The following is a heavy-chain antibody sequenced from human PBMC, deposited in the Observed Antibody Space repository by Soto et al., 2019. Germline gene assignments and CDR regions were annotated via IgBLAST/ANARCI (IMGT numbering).Heavy chain of an antibody. Sequence: QVQLQESGPGLVKPSQTLSLTCTVSGGSISSGGYYWSWISQHPGKGLEWIGYIYYSGSTYYNPSRQSRVAIAVDTSKNQCSLKLSSVTAADTAVYYCARGGSLRARYGMDVWGQGTTVTVSS. CDR1: GGSISSGGYY. CDR2: IYYSGST. J-gene: IGHJ6*02. CDR3: ARGGSLRARYGMDV. V-gene: IGHV4-31*03. D-gene: IGHD6-6*01.